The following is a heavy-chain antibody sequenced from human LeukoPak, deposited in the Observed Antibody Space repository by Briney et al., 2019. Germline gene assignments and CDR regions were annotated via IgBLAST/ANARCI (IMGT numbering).Heavy chain of an antibody. CDR1: RDSLSKYY. CDR2: VYSSGSY. J-gene: IGHJ3*02. CDR3: VRGVRI. V-gene: IGHV4-59*08. Sequence: PSEALSVTHMLPRDSLSKYYWSSMRQHPRTGLEWIGCVYSSGSYNYDPTLTSRVTISLDSSKNQFSLRLNSVTDADTAVDYCVRGVRIWGQGTMVTVSS. D-gene: IGHD3-10*01.